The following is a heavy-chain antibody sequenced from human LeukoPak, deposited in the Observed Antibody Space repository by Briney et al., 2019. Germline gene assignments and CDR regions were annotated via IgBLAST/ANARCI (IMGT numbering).Heavy chain of an antibody. Sequence: GGSLGLSCAASGFTFSSYSMNWVRQAPGKGLEWVSFISSSSSYIYYADSVKGRFTISRDNAKNSLYLQMNSLRAEDTAVYYCASIVGATPVTPWGQGTLVTVSS. V-gene: IGHV3-21*01. CDR3: ASIVGATPVTP. CDR2: ISSSSSYI. J-gene: IGHJ5*02. CDR1: GFTFSSYS. D-gene: IGHD1-26*01.